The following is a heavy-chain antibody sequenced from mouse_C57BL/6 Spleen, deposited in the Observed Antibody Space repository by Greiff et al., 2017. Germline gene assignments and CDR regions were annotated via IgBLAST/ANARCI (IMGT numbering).Heavy chain of an antibody. CDR2: IDPATGGT. Sequence: QVQLQQSGAELVRPGASVTLSCKASGYTFTDYEMHWVKQTPVHGLEWIGAIDPATGGTDYNQKFKGKAILTADKSSSTSYMVLRILTSEDAAVSYCSGTTVVATDWYFDVWGTGTTVTVSS. V-gene: IGHV1-15*01. CDR1: GYTFTDYE. D-gene: IGHD1-1*01. J-gene: IGHJ1*03. CDR3: SGTTVVATDWYFDV.